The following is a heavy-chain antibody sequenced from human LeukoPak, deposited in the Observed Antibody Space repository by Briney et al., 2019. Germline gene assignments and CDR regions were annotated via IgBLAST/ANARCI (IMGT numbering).Heavy chain of an antibody. J-gene: IGHJ4*02. Sequence: KPSETLSLTCAVYGGSFSGYHWSWIRQPPGKGLEWIGEINHSGSTNYNPSLKSRVTISVDTSKNQFSLRLSSVTAADTAVYYCARTSGSGVDYWGQGTLVTVSS. D-gene: IGHD3-10*01. CDR2: INHSGST. CDR1: GGSFSGYH. V-gene: IGHV4-34*01. CDR3: ARTSGSGVDY.